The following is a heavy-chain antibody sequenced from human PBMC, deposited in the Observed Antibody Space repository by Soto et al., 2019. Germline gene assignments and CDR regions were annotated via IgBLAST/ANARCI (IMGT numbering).Heavy chain of an antibody. J-gene: IGHJ4*02. CDR2: ISGSGGST. V-gene: IGHV3-23*01. CDR3: AKRGYDFWSGYESHFDY. Sequence: GGSLRLSCAASGFTFSSYAMSWVRQAPGKGLEWVSAISGSGGSTYYADSVKGRFTISRDNSKNTLYLQMNSLRAEDTAVYYCAKRGYDFWSGYESHFDYWGQGTLVTVSS. D-gene: IGHD3-3*01. CDR1: GFTFSSYA.